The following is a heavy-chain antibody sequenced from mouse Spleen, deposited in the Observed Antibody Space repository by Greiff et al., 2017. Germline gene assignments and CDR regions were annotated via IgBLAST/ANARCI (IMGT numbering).Heavy chain of an antibody. D-gene: IGHD3-1*01. V-gene: IGHV1-7*01. CDR2: INPSSGYT. CDR3: ARESSGYLYAMDY. CDR1: GYTFTSYW. Sequence: VQLQQSGAELAKPGASVKLSCKASGYTFTSYWMHWVKQRPGQGLEWIGYINPSSGYTKYNQKFKDKATLTADKSSSTAYMQLSSLTYEDSAVYYCARESSGYLYAMDYWGQGTSVTVSS. J-gene: IGHJ4*01.